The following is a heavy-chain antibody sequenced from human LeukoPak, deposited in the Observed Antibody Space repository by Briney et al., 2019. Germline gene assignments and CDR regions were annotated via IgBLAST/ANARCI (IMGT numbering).Heavy chain of an antibody. V-gene: IGHV3-20*04. Sequence: PGGSLRLSCAASGFTFSSYIMSWVRHAPGKGLEWVCGITRNGGSTGYADSVKGRFTISRDNAKNSVYLQMNSLRAEDTALYYCVRSITMFQHWGQGTLVTVSS. D-gene: IGHD5-24*01. CDR3: VRSITMFQH. CDR2: ITRNGGST. CDR1: GFTFSSYI. J-gene: IGHJ1*01.